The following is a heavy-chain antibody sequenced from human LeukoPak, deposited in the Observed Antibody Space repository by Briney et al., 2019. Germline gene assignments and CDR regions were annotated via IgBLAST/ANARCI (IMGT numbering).Heavy chain of an antibody. V-gene: IGHV3-11*01. CDR2: ISSSASSI. J-gene: IGHJ4*02. D-gene: IGHD3-10*01. CDR3: ARDWGVGRRDY. Sequence: GGSLRLSCTASGFTFSDYYMSWIRQAPGKGLEWVSYISSSASSIYYADSVKGRFTISRDNVKNSLYLQMNSLRAEDTAVYYCARDWGVGRRDYWGQGTLVTVSS. CDR1: GFTFSDYY.